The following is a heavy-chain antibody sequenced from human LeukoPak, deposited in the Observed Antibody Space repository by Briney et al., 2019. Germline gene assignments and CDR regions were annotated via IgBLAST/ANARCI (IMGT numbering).Heavy chain of an antibody. D-gene: IGHD2-2*01. J-gene: IGHJ4*02. CDR1: GFTFSSYA. CDR2: ISGSGGST. V-gene: IGHV3-23*01. Sequence: PGGSLRLSCAASGFTFSSYAMSWVRQAPGKGLEWVSAISGSGGSTYYADSVKGRFTISRDNSKNTLYLQMNSLRAEDTAVYYCAKDFISSRGGYQLPTYAPGFDYWGQGTLVTVSS. CDR3: AKDFISSRGGYQLPTYAPGFDY.